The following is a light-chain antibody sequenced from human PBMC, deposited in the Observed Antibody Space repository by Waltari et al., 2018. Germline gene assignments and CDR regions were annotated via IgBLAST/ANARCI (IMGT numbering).Light chain of an antibody. Sequence: DIQMTQSPSSLSASVGDRVTITCQASQDISNYLNWYQQKPGKAPKLQIYDASNLETGVPSRFSGSGSGTDFTFTISSLQPEDIATYYCQQYDNLLPLTFGGGTKVEIK. J-gene: IGKJ4*01. CDR1: QDISNY. CDR3: QQYDNLLPLT. V-gene: IGKV1-33*01. CDR2: DAS.